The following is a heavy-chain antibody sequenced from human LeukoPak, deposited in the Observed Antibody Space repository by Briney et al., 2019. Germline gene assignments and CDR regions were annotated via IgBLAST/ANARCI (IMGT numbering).Heavy chain of an antibody. Sequence: SETLSLTCTVSGGSISSGSYYWSWIRQPAGKGLEWIGRIYTSGSTNYNPSLKSRTSISIDTSTKQFSLSMSAVTAADTAVYYCARLGMVRGLILTYNYNMDVWGKGTTVTISS. CDR3: ARLGMVRGLILTYNYNMDV. V-gene: IGHV4-61*02. CDR2: IYTSGST. J-gene: IGHJ6*03. D-gene: IGHD3-10*01. CDR1: GGSISSGSYY.